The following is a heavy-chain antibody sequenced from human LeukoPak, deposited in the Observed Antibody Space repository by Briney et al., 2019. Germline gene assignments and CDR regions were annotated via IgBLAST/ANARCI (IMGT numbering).Heavy chain of an antibody. J-gene: IGHJ5*02. CDR3: ARRRCSGGSCYSGFDP. CDR2: IYYSGST. Sequence: SETLSLTSTVSGSSISSYYWSWIRQPPGRGLEWIGYIYYSGSTNYNPSLKSRVTISVDTSKNQFSLKLSSVTAADTAVYYCARRRCSGGSCYSGFDPWGQGTLVTVSS. V-gene: IGHV4-59*08. D-gene: IGHD2-15*01. CDR1: GSSISSYY.